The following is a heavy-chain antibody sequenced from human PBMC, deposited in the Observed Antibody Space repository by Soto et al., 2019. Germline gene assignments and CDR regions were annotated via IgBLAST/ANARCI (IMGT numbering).Heavy chain of an antibody. J-gene: IGHJ4*02. CDR1: GYTFSSYG. D-gene: IGHD6-13*01. CDR3: ARDRGYQMVRYDY. CDR2: INAYNGNT. Sequence: ASVKVSCKASGYTFSSYGISWVRQAPGQGLEWMGWINAYNGNTNYAQKLQGRVTMTTDISTSTAYMELRSLRSDDTAVYFCARDRGYQMVRYDYWGQGTLVTVSS. V-gene: IGHV1-18*01.